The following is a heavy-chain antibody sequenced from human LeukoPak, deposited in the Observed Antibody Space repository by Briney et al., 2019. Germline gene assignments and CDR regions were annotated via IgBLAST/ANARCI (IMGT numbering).Heavy chain of an antibody. D-gene: IGHD3-22*01. CDR3: ARPYYYDSSGSEDAFDI. CDR1: GYTFTSYG. CDR2: ISAYNGNT. V-gene: IGHV1-18*01. Sequence: ASVKVSCKASGYTFTSYGISWVRQPPGQGLEWMGWISAYNGNTNYAQKLQGRVTMTTDTSTSTAYMELRSLRSDDTAVYYCARPYYYDSSGSEDAFDIWGQGTMVTVSS. J-gene: IGHJ3*02.